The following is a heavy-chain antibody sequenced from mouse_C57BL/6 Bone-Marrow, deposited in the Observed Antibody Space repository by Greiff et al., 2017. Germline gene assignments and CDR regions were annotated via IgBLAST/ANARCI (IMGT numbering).Heavy chain of an antibody. CDR3: TSPIYYDYDWFAY. CDR1: GFTFSDAW. V-gene: IGHV6-6*01. CDR2: IRNKANNHAT. Sequence: EVQLQQSGGGLVQPGGSMKLSCAASGFTFSDAWMDWVRQSPEKGLEWVAEIRNKANNHATYYAESVKGRFTISRDDSKSSVYLQMNSLRAEDTGIYYGTSPIYYDYDWFAYWGQGTLVTVSA. D-gene: IGHD2-4*01. J-gene: IGHJ3*01.